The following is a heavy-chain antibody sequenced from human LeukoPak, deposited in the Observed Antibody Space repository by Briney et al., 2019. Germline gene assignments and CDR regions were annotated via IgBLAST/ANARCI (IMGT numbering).Heavy chain of an antibody. V-gene: IGHV3-7*01. CDR2: IKQDGSEK. CDR3: ARVKTTVTIDY. CDR1: GFTFSSYA. D-gene: IGHD4-17*01. J-gene: IGHJ4*02. Sequence: GGSLRLSCAASGFTFSSYAMSWVRQAPGKGLEWVANIKQDGSEKYYVDSVKGRFTISRDNAKNSLYLQMNSLRAEDTAVYYCARVKTTVTIDYWGQGTLVTVSS.